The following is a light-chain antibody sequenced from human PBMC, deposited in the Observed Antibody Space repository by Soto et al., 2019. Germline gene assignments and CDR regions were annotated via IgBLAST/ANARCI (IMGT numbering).Light chain of an antibody. CDR3: AAWDDSLNGVV. J-gene: IGLJ2*01. CDR2: IND. Sequence: QSVLTQPPSASGTPGQRVTISCSGSSSNIGSYTVNWYQQLPGAAPKLLIYINDQRPSVVPDRFSGSKSGTSASLAISGLQSEDEADYYCAAWDDSLNGVVFGGGTKVTVL. CDR1: SSNIGSYT. V-gene: IGLV1-44*01.